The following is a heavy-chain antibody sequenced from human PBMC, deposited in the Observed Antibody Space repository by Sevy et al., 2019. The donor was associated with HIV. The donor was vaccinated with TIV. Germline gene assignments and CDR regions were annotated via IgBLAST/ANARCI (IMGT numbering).Heavy chain of an antibody. CDR1: GYMFTGYY. CDR2: IIPSSGDT. D-gene: IGHD3-10*01. Sequence: ASVKVSYKASGYMFTGYYIHWVRQAPGRGLEWMGWIIPSSGDTNYGQRFLGRVTMTRDTSINIAYMELNSLTSDDTAVYYCTRSVYGSGTYLNDYWGQGTLVTVSS. CDR3: TRSVYGSGTYLNDY. V-gene: IGHV1-2*02. J-gene: IGHJ4*02.